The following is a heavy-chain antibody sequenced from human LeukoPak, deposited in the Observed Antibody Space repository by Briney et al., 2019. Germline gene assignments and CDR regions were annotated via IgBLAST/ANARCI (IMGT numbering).Heavy chain of an antibody. V-gene: IGHV4-39*01. J-gene: IGHJ5*02. CDR3: ARHGVLADYFYDSSGYPQFDA. CDR2: IYYSGST. D-gene: IGHD3-22*01. Sequence: PSETLSLTCTLSGGSLSSSSYYWGWLRQPPGKGLEWFGSIYYSGSTYYNPSLNSRVTISVDASKNHFSRKLSSVPAADTAVYYCARHGVLADYFYDSSGYPQFDAWGQGTLVTVSS. CDR1: GGSLSSSSYY.